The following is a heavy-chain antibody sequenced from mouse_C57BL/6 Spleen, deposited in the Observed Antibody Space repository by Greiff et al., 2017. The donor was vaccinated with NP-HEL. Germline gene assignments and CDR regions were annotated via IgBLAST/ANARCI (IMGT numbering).Heavy chain of an antibody. Sequence: QVQLQQSGAELVRPGASVTLSCKASGYTFTDYEMHWVKQTPVHGLEWIGAIDPETGGTAYNQKFKGKAILTADKSSSTAYMELRSLTSEDSAVYYCTRVYGSSPWYFDVWAQGPRSPSPQ. CDR2: IDPETGGT. D-gene: IGHD1-1*01. V-gene: IGHV1-15*01. CDR1: GYTFTDYE. CDR3: TRVYGSSPWYFDV. J-gene: IGHJ1*03.